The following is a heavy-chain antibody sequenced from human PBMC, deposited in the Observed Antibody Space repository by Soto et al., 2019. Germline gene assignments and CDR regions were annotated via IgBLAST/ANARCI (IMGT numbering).Heavy chain of an antibody. CDR2: ISYDGSNK. CDR1: GFTFSNCG. V-gene: IGHV3-30*18. CDR3: AKGDWFDP. Sequence: QVQLVESGGGVVQPGRSLRLSCAASGFTFSNCGIHWVRQAPGKGLEWVAVISYDGSNKYYADSVKGRFTISRDNSKNTLYLQMNSLRAEDTAVYYCAKGDWFDPWGQGTLVTVSS. J-gene: IGHJ5*02.